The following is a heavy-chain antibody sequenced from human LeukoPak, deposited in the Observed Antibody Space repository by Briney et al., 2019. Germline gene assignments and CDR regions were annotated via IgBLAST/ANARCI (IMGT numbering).Heavy chain of an antibody. CDR2: ISGSGGST. CDR3: AKELQTPRDY. Sequence: PGGSLRLSCAASGFTFNNYWMSWVRQAPGKGLEWVSAISGSGGSTYYADSVKGRFTISRDNSKNTLYLQMSSLRAEDTAVYYCAKELQTPRDYWGQGTLVTVSS. V-gene: IGHV3-23*01. D-gene: IGHD4-11*01. CDR1: GFTFNNYW. J-gene: IGHJ4*02.